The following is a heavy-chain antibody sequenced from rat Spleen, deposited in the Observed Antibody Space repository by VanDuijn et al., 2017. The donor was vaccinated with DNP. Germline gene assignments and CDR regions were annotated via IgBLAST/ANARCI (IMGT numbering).Heavy chain of an antibody. Sequence: EVQLVESGGDLVQPGRSLKLSCVASGFTFSDYNMAWVRQAPKKGLEWVATILYDGSNTYSGDSVKGRFTISRDNSKSTLYLQMDSLRSEDTATYYCATQTLNSYWGQGVMVTVSS. CDR1: GFTFSDYN. V-gene: IGHV5-7*01. D-gene: IGHD1-11*01. CDR2: ILYDGSNT. CDR3: ATQTLNSY. J-gene: IGHJ2*01.